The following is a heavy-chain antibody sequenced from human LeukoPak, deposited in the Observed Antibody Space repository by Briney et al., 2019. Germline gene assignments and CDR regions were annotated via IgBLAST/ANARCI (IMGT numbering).Heavy chain of an antibody. J-gene: IGHJ5*02. Sequence: ASVKVSCKASGGTFSSYAISWVRQAAGQGLEWMGWVNPNNGDAGFSQKFQGRVTLTSNTSLTTAYMELTSLTSEDTAVYYCARGLGTYWGKDFLNWFDPWGQGTLVTVSS. CDR2: VNPNNGDA. CDR3: ARGLGTYWGKDFLNWFDP. CDR1: GGTFSSYA. D-gene: IGHD7-27*01. V-gene: IGHV1-8*02.